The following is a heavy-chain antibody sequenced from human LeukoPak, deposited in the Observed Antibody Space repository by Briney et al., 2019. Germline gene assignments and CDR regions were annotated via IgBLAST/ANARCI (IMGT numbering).Heavy chain of an antibody. D-gene: IGHD3-16*01. CDR1: GGSITNNNYY. V-gene: IGHV4-39*07. J-gene: IGHJ4*02. CDR2: LYYSGST. Sequence: SETLSLTCTVSGGSITNNNYYWDWIRQPPGKGLEWIGDLYYSGSTHYNPSLKSRVTISVDTSKNQFSLKLSSVTAADTAVYYCARDLWGSFYFDYWGQGTLVTVSS. CDR3: ARDLWGSFYFDY.